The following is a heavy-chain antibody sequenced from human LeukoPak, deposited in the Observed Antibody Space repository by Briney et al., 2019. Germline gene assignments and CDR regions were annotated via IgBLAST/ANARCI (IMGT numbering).Heavy chain of an antibody. Sequence: PGGSLRLSCAASGFTFSSYGMHWVRQAPGKGLEWVAVISYDGSNKYYADSVKGRFTISRDNSKNTLYLQMNSLRAEDTAVYYCAKDRGYCSGGSCYIFDYWGQGTLVTVPS. D-gene: IGHD2-15*01. J-gene: IGHJ4*02. CDR3: AKDRGYCSGGSCYIFDY. CDR2: ISYDGSNK. CDR1: GFTFSSYG. V-gene: IGHV3-30*18.